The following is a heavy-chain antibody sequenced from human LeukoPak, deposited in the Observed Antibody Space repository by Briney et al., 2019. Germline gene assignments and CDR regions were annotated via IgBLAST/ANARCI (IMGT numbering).Heavy chain of an antibody. CDR2: ISYDGSNK. CDR1: GFTFSSYG. D-gene: IGHD1-26*01. CDR3: AIKSGSYPGSYFDY. V-gene: IGHV3-30*03. Sequence: GGSLRLSYAASGFTFSSYGMHWVRQAPGKGLEWVAVISYDGSNKYYADSVKGRFTISRDNSKNTLYLQMNSLRAEDTAVYYCAIKSGSYPGSYFDYWGQGTLDTVSS. J-gene: IGHJ4*02.